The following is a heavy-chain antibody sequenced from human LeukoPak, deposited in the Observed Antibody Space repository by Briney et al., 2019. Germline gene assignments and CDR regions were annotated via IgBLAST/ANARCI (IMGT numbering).Heavy chain of an antibody. CDR2: INSYTGKT. D-gene: IGHD6-13*01. J-gene: IGHJ6*02. CDR3: ARDFRITAAGTGYYYGMDV. CDR1: GYTFTTYG. V-gene: IGHV1-18*01. Sequence: ASVKVSCKGSGYTFTTYGISWVWQAPGQGLEWMGWINSYTGKTNYAQKLQGRVTVTTDTSTSTAYMELRGLRSDDTAVYYCARDFRITAAGTGYYYGMDVWGQGTTVTVSS.